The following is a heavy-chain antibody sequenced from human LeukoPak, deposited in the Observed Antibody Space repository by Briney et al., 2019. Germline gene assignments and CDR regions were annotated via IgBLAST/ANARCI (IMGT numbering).Heavy chain of an antibody. V-gene: IGHV1-2*02. D-gene: IGHD4-17*01. J-gene: IGHJ5*02. CDR1: GYTFTGYY. CDR3: AGGFTVTTDWFDP. CDR2: INPNSGGT. Sequence: ASVKVSCKASGYTFTGYYMHWVRQAPGQGLEWMGWINPNSGGTNYAQKFQGRVTMTRDTSISTAYMELSRLRSNDTAVYYCAGGFTVTTDWFDPWGQGTLVTVSS.